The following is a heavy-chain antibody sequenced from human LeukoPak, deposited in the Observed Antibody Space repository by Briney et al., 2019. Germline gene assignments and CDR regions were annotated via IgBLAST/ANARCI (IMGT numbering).Heavy chain of an antibody. J-gene: IGHJ4*02. Sequence: PSETLSLTCTVSGGSISSYYWSWIRQPPGKGLEWIGYIYYTGNTNYNPSLKSRVTISVDTSKYQFSLNLSSVTAADTAIYYCARLGGATSPFGYWGQGTLVTVSS. CDR2: IYYTGNT. CDR3: ARLGGATSPFGY. D-gene: IGHD1-26*01. CDR1: GGSISSYY. V-gene: IGHV4-59*08.